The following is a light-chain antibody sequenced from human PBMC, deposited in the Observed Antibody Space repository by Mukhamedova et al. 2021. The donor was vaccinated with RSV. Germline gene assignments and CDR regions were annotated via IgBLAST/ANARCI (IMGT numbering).Light chain of an antibody. V-gene: IGKV2-28*01. CDR2: LGS. CDR3: MQATQTRLT. Sequence: GQSPQLLIYLGSNRASGVPDRFSGSGSGTDFTLKISRVEAEDVGVYYCMQATQTRLTFGGGTKLEIK. J-gene: IGKJ4*01.